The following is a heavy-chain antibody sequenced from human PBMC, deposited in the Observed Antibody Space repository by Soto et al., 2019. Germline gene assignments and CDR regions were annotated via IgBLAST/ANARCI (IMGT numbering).Heavy chain of an antibody. J-gene: IGHJ4*02. D-gene: IGHD5-18*01. CDR3: ARDTVQLWLSPFDY. CDR2: IKQDGSEK. Sequence: GGSLRLSCAASGFTFSSYWMSWVRQAPGKGLEWVANIKQDGSEKYYVDSVKGRFTISRDNAKNSLYLQMNSLRAEDTAVYYCARDTVQLWLSPFDYWGQGTLVTVS. CDR1: GFTFSSYW. V-gene: IGHV3-7*05.